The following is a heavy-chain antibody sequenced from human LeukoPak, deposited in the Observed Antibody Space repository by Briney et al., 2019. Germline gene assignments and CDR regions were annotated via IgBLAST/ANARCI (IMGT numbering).Heavy chain of an antibody. CDR2: ISSSGSTI. V-gene: IGHV3-48*03. CDR3: ARVWSRESSGWYEDL. CDR1: GFTFSSYE. D-gene: IGHD6-19*01. J-gene: IGHJ2*01. Sequence: GGSLRLSCAASGFTFSSYEMNWVRQAPGKGLEWVSYISSSGSTIYYADSVKGRFTISRDNAKNSLYLQMNSLRAEDTALYYCARVWSRESSGWYEDLWGRGTLVTVSS.